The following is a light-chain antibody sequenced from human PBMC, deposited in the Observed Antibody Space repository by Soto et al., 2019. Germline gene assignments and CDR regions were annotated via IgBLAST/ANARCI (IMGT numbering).Light chain of an antibody. Sequence: ILMTQSPATLSVSPGERATLSCRASQSVSNNLAWYQQKPGQAPRLLIYDASTRATGIPARFSGSGSGTEFTLTISGLQSEDCAVYDCQQYNNWPPWTFGQGTKVEIK. J-gene: IGKJ1*01. CDR1: QSVSNN. CDR2: DAS. V-gene: IGKV3-15*01. CDR3: QQYNNWPPWT.